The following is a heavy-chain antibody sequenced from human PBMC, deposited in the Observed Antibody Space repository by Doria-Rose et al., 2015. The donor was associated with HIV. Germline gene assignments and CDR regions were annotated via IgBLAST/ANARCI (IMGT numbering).Heavy chain of an antibody. CDR3: ARDGIVGATSYFAY. CDR1: GGSFSSSYH. J-gene: IGHJ4*02. Sequence: QLPESGPRLVQPSETLSLTCTVSGGSFSSSYHWGWIRQTPEKGLEWIGNFYFSGSTYYNPSLKSRVTMSVDTSKTQFSLRLSSVTAADTAVYYCARDGIVGATSYFAYWGQGILVTVSP. CDR2: FYFSGST. D-gene: IGHD1-26*01. V-gene: IGHV4-39*07.